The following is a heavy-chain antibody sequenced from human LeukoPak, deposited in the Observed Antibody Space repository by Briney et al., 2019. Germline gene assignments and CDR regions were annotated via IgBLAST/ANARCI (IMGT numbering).Heavy chain of an antibody. Sequence: GGSLTLSCAASGCTFRSFPLNWVRQAPGKGLEWVSSISTSGPYIYYADSVKGRFTISRENAQNSLYLQMNSLRAEDTAVYYCASATKIDYWGQGTLVTVSS. V-gene: IGHV3-21*01. CDR1: GCTFRSFP. J-gene: IGHJ4*02. D-gene: IGHD5-12*01. CDR2: ISTSGPYI. CDR3: ASATKIDY.